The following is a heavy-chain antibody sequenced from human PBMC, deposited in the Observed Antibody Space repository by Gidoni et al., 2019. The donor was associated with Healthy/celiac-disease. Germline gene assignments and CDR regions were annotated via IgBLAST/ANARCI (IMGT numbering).Heavy chain of an antibody. Sequence: WIRQHPGKGLEWIGYIYYSGSTYYNPSLKSRVTISVDTSKNQFSLKLSSVTAADTAVYYCARVAAAAATFDYWGQGTLVTVSS. CDR2: IYYSGST. D-gene: IGHD6-13*01. CDR3: ARVAAAAATFDY. V-gene: IGHV4-31*02. J-gene: IGHJ4*02.